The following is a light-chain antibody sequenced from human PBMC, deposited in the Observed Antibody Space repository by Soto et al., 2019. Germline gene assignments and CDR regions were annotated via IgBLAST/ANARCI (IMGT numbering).Light chain of an antibody. V-gene: IGKV3-20*01. CDR3: QQYGYSPIT. J-gene: IGKJ5*01. CDR1: QSVRTTS. Sequence: EIVLTQSPGTLSLSPGETVTLSCRASQSVRTTSLAWYQQRRGQAPRLLIYGTSRRAAGIPDRSSGSGSGTDFTLTVSRLAPEDFALYYCQQYGYSPITFGQGTRLEI. CDR2: GTS.